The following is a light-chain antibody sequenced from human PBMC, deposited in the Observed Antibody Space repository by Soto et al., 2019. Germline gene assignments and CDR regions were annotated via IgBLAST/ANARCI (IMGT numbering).Light chain of an antibody. Sequence: QSVLTQPPSVSGAPGQRVTISCTGTRSNIGAGYDVHWYLQLPGTAPKLLIYGNSNRPSGVPDRFSGSKSGTAASLAITELQAGDEADYYCSSYAGSKNYVIFGGGTKLTVL. CDR2: GNS. CDR3: SSYAGSKNYVI. J-gene: IGLJ2*01. V-gene: IGLV1-40*01. CDR1: RSNIGAGYD.